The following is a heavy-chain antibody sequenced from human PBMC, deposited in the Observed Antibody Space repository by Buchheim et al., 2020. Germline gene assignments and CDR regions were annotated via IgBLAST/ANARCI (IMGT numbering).Heavy chain of an antibody. CDR2: IKQDGSDK. V-gene: IGHV3-7*01. J-gene: IGHJ4*02. D-gene: IGHD3-3*01. Sequence: EVQLVESGGGLVQPGGSLRLSCAASGFTFDNYWMTWVRQAPGKGLEWVATIKQDGSDKYYVDSVRGRFTISRDNTDNSLSVQLNSLGAEDTAVYYCARAYYDFWSGYYIDYWGQGTL. CDR3: ARAYYDFWSGYYIDY. CDR1: GFTFDNYW.